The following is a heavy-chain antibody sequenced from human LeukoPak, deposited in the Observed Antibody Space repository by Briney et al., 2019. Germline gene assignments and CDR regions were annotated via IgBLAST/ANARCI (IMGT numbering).Heavy chain of an antibody. D-gene: IGHD4-23*01. Sequence: GGSLRLSCAASGFTFSNYGMHWVRQAPGKGLEWVAFIRYDGSNQYYADSVKGRFTISRDNAKNSLYLQMNSLRAEDTAVYYCARVRAVVTRDWYFDLWGRGTLVTVSS. V-gene: IGHV3-30*02. CDR2: IRYDGSNQ. CDR1: GFTFSNYG. CDR3: ARVRAVVTRDWYFDL. J-gene: IGHJ2*01.